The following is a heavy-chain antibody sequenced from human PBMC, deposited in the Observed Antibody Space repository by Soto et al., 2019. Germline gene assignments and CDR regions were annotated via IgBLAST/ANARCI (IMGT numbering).Heavy chain of an antibody. D-gene: IGHD3-3*01. V-gene: IGHV1-18*04. CDR3: ARFDFLSGYSQDH. Sequence: QVQLVQSGAEVKKPGASLRVSCKASGYTFTSYGINWARQAPGQGLDWIGWVTAYNDERKFAEKFQDRLSMTTDTATTTAFMELRSLRSDDTAMYYCARFDFLSGYSQDHWGQGTLVTVSS. CDR1: GYTFTSYG. CDR2: VTAYNDER. J-gene: IGHJ4*02.